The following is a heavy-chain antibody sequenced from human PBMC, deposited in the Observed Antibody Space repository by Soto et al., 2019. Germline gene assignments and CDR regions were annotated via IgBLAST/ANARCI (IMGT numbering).Heavy chain of an antibody. Sequence: QVQLVPSGADVKKPGTSVKVSCKAAGYSFTNYCMYWVRQAPGQGLEWMGMINPRTGSTRYAQKFQDRVTLTRDTSTTTVYMELSTLISDDTAVYYCARDGGLLTASWHYDLWGPGTLVTVSS. CDR1: GYSFTNYC. V-gene: IGHV1-46*01. J-gene: IGHJ2*01. CDR3: ARDGGLLTASWHYDL. D-gene: IGHD2-15*01. CDR2: INPRTGST.